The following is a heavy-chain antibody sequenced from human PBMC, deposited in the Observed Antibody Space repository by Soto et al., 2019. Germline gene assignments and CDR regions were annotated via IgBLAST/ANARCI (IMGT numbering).Heavy chain of an antibody. CDR3: ARPSLSRGNSQTTVTTDYYYYMDV. J-gene: IGHJ6*03. CDR1: GGSFSGYY. Sequence: SETLSLTCAVYGGSFSGYYWSWIRQPPGKGREWIGEINHSGSTNYNPSLKSRVTISVDTSKNQFSLKLSSVTAADTAVYYCARPSLSRGNSQTTVTTDYYYYMDVWGKGTTVTVSS. D-gene: IGHD4-17*01. CDR2: INHSGST. V-gene: IGHV4-34*01.